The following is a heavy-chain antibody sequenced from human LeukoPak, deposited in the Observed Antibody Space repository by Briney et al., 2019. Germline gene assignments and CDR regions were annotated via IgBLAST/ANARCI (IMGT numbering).Heavy chain of an antibody. CDR3: AKASDGHTTFDY. CDR2: ISGSGGTT. D-gene: IGHD1-1*01. V-gene: IGHV3-23*01. CDR1: GFTFKRNA. Sequence: GGSLRLSCAASGFTFKRNAMNWVRQAPGKGLEWVSDISGSGGTTNYADSVKGRFTISRDNSKNTLCLQMNSLRAEDTAVYYCAKASDGHTTFDYWGQGTLVTVSS. J-gene: IGHJ4*02.